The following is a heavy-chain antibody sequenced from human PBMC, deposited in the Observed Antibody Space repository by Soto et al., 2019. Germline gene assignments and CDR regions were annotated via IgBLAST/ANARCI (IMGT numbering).Heavy chain of an antibody. Sequence: ASVKVSCKASGYTFTSYDIYWVRQATGQGLEWMGWMNPNTGNSAYAQKFQGRVTVTSDTSINTVHMELNSLRSEDTAVYYCARRAETNGWNGFGADKYYFDFWGQGTLVTVSS. CDR3: ARRAETNGWNGFGADKYYFDF. CDR1: GYTFTSYD. V-gene: IGHV1-8*01. D-gene: IGHD1-1*01. CDR2: MNPNTGNS. J-gene: IGHJ4*02.